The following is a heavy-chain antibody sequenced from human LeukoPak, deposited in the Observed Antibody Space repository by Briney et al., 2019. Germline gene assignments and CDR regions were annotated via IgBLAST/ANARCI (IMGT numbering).Heavy chain of an antibody. V-gene: IGHV6-1*01. CDR2: TYYNSKWYN. Sequence: SQTLSLTCAISGGSVSSNSAAWNWIRQSPSRGLEWLGRTYYNSKWYNDYAVSVKSRITINPDTSENQFSLQLNSVTPEDTAVYYCTRDSGSYSSSYRFDSWGQGTLVTVSS. CDR3: TRDSGSYSSSYRFDS. CDR1: GGSVSSNSAA. D-gene: IGHD6-6*01. J-gene: IGHJ4*02.